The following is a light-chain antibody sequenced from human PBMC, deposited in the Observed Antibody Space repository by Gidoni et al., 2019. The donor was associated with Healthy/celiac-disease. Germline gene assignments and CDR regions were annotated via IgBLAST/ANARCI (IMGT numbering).Light chain of an antibody. CDR3: QQSYSTPPT. CDR2: AAS. Sequence: DIQMTQSPSSLSASVGERVTLTCRASQSISSYLNWYQQKPGKAPKLLIYAASSLQSGVPSRFSGSGSGTDFTLTISSLQPEDFATYYCQQSYSTPPTFGQGTKLEIK. V-gene: IGKV1-39*01. J-gene: IGKJ2*01. CDR1: QSISSY.